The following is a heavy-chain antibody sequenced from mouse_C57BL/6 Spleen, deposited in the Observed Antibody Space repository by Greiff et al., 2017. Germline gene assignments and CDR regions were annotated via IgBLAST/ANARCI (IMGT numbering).Heavy chain of an antibody. D-gene: IGHD1-1*01. CDR2: ISSGSSTI. CDR3: ASYYPFAY. V-gene: IGHV5-17*01. Sequence: EVQLVESGGGLVKPGGSLKLSCAASGFTFSDYGMHWVRQAPEKGLEWVAYISSGSSTIYYADTVKGRFTITRDNANNTLFLQMTSLRSEDTAMYYCASYYPFAYWGQGTLVTVSA. J-gene: IGHJ3*01. CDR1: GFTFSDYG.